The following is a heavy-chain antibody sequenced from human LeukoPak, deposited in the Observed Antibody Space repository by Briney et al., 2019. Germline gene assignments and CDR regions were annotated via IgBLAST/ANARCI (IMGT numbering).Heavy chain of an antibody. CDR2: IYYSGST. CDR3: ARDRAGDIVATMGNWFDP. Sequence: SETLSLTCTVSGGSISSSSYYWGWIRQPPGKGLEWIGSIYYSGSTYYNPSLKSRVTISVDTSKNQFSLKLSSVTAADTAVYYCARDRAGDIVATMGNWFDPWGQGTLVTVSS. V-gene: IGHV4-39*07. J-gene: IGHJ5*02. D-gene: IGHD5-12*01. CDR1: GGSISSSSYY.